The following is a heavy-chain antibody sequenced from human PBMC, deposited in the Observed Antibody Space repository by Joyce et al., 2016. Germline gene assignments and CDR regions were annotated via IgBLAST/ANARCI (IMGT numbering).Heavy chain of an antibody. CDR3: ARDFYGITISGVVIDYFDY. D-gene: IGHD3-3*01. CDR1: GGSISNGRYY. Sequence: QVQLQESGPGLVKPSQTLSLTCTVSGGSISNGRYYWSWIRQPAGKGLEWIGRINTSGTTNYSPSFKSRVTISVDTSKNQFSLKLSSVTAADTAVYYCARDFYGITISGVVIDYFDYWGQGTLVTVSS. CDR2: INTSGTT. J-gene: IGHJ4*02. V-gene: IGHV4-61*02.